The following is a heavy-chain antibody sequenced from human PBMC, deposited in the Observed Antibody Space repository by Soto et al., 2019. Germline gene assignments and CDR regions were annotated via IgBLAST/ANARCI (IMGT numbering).Heavy chain of an antibody. CDR2: ISAYNGIT. V-gene: IGHV1-18*01. J-gene: IGHJ6*03. Sequence: ASVKVSCKASGYTFTSYGISWVRQAPGQGLEWMGWISAYNGITNYAQMLQGRVTMTTDTSTSTAYMELRSLRSDVTAVYYFARDRGWSSSQKYYYYMDVWGKGTTVTVSS. D-gene: IGHD6-6*01. CDR1: GYTFTSYG. CDR3: ARDRGWSSSQKYYYYMDV.